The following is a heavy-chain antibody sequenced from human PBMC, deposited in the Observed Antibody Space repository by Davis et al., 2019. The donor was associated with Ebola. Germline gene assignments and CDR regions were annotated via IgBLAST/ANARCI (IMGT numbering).Heavy chain of an antibody. CDR2: IIPIFGTA. J-gene: IGHJ6*02. Sequence: AASVKVSCKASGGTFSSYAISWVRQAPGQGLEWMGGIIPIFGTANYAQKFQGRVTITADKSTSTAYMELSSLRSEDTAVYYCALASRITMIVVVIPLEMDVWGQGTTVTVSS. CDR1: GGTFSSYA. V-gene: IGHV1-69*06. D-gene: IGHD3-22*01. CDR3: ALASRITMIVVVIPLEMDV.